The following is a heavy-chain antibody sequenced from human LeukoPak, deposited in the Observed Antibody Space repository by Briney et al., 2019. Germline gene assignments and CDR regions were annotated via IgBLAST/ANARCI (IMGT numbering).Heavy chain of an antibody. V-gene: IGHV3-7*01. Sequence: GGSLRLSCAAPGFSFSSNWMGWVGQAQGKGLEWVAHIKRDGSQKYYLDSVKGRFTISRDNAKNSLYLQMNSLRVEDTAVYYCARLGLEVGGPNWFDPWGQGTLVTVSS. J-gene: IGHJ5*02. D-gene: IGHD1-1*01. CDR2: IKRDGSQK. CDR1: GFSFSSNW. CDR3: ARLGLEVGGPNWFDP.